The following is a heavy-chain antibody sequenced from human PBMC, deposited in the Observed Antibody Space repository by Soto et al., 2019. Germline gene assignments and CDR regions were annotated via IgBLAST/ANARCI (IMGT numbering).Heavy chain of an antibody. CDR2: IYYSGST. CDR3: ARAGGSGSYYNRFGAIDY. Sequence: SETLSLTCTVSGGSISSYYWSWIRQPPGKGLEWIGYIYYSGSTNYNPSLKSRVTIPVDTSKNQFSLKLSSVTAADTAVYYCARAGGSGSYYNRFGAIDYWGQGTLVTVSS. V-gene: IGHV4-59*01. CDR1: GGSISSYY. J-gene: IGHJ4*02. D-gene: IGHD3-10*01.